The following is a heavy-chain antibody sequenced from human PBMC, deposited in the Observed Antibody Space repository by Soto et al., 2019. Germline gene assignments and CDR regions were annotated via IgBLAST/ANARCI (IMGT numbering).Heavy chain of an antibody. CDR2: ISWDGGST. J-gene: IGHJ1*01. CDR1: GFTFDDYT. V-gene: IGHV3-43*01. CDR3: ARAAARIRAGYFQH. D-gene: IGHD6-6*01. Sequence: PGGSLRLSCAASGFTFDDYTMHWVRQAPGKGLEWVSLISWDGGSTYYADSVKGRFTISRDNSKNSLYLQMNSLRTEDTALYYCARAAARIRAGYFQHWGQGSLVTDSS.